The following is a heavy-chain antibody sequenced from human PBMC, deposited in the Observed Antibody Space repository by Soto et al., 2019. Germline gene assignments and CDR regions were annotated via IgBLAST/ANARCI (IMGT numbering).Heavy chain of an antibody. V-gene: IGHV1-69*13. CDR2: IIPIFGTA. CDR3: ARSMIVVVITYSDAFDI. Sequence: GASVKVSCKASGGTFSSYAISWVRQAPGQGLEWMGGIIPIFGTANYAQKFQGRVTITADESTSTAYMELSSLRSEETAVYYCARSMIVVVITYSDAFDIWGQGTMVTVSS. CDR1: GGTFSSYA. J-gene: IGHJ3*02. D-gene: IGHD3-22*01.